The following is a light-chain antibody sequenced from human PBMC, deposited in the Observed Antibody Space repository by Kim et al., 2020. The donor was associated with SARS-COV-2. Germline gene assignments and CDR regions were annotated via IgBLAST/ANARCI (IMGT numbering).Light chain of an antibody. CDR1: SSDVGGYNY. J-gene: IGLJ3*02. CDR2: DVS. CDR3: CSYAGSWV. V-gene: IGLV2-11*01. Sequence: SPGQSVTISCTGTSSDVGGYNYVSWYQQHPGKAPKLMIYDVSKRPSGVPDRFSGSKSGNTASLTISGLQAEDEADYYGCSYAGSWVFGGGTQLTVL.